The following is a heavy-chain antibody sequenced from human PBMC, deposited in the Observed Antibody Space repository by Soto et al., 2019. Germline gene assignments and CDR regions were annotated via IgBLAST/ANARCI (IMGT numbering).Heavy chain of an antibody. J-gene: IGHJ4*02. D-gene: IGHD6-6*01. CDR2: VSGSGGNT. CDR1: GFTFSSYG. Sequence: GGSLRLSCAASGFTFSSYGMSWVRQAPGKGLEWVSAVSGSGGNTYYADSVKGRFTISRDNSNSTLYLQMDSLRAEDTAVYYCAKDKVLSSIATRPTYFDYWGQGTLVTVSS. CDR3: AKDKVLSSIATRPTYFDY. V-gene: IGHV3-23*01.